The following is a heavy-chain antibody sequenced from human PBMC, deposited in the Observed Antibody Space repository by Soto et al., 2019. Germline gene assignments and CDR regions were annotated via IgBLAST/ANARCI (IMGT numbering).Heavy chain of an antibody. D-gene: IGHD6-6*01. CDR2: IYYSGTT. V-gene: IGHV4-31*03. CDR1: GCSISSGGYY. Sequence: SETLSLTCTISGCSISSGGYYWSWVRQHPGKGLEWIGYIYYSGTTYYNPSLKSRVTISVDTSKNQFSLKLISVTAADAAVYYCAIGSSSGGSYNWFDPSGQGTLVTVSS. J-gene: IGHJ5*02. CDR3: AIGSSSGGSYNWFDP.